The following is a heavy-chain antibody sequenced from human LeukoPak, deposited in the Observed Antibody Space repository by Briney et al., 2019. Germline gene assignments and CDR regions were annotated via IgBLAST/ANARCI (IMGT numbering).Heavy chain of an antibody. D-gene: IGHD2-21*02. CDR3: ARDMRGVTVPPNFDY. CDR1: GFTFSSYS. CDR2: IRSSSRTI. Sequence: QTGGSLRLSCAASGFTFSSYSMNWVRQAPGKGLEWVSYIRSSSRTIYYADSVKGRFTISRDNAKNSLYLQMNSLRAEDTAVYYCARDMRGVTVPPNFDYWGQGTLVTVSS. V-gene: IGHV3-48*01. J-gene: IGHJ4*02.